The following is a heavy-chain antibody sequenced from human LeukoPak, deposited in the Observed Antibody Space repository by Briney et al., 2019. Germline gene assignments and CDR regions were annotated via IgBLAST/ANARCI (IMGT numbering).Heavy chain of an antibody. CDR2: ISAGGSNT. Sequence: GGSLRLSCSASGFTFRNSAMTWVRQAPGEGLEWVSSISAGGSNTNHADSVKGRFTISRDNSKSTLYLQMNSLRVEDTAIYYCANALSVPNWNRTPFDFWGQGTLVTVSS. CDR3: ANALSVPNWNRTPFDF. J-gene: IGHJ4*02. V-gene: IGHV3-23*01. D-gene: IGHD1-1*01. CDR1: GFTFRNSA.